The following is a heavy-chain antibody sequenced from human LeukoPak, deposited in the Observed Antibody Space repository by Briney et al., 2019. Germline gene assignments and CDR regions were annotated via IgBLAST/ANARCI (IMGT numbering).Heavy chain of an antibody. CDR3: ARDLYYDSSGYYYYYGMDV. CDR2: TSSSGDNT. D-gene: IGHD3-22*01. Sequence: GGSLRLSCAASGFTFSSYAMSWVRQAPGKGLEWVSATSSSGDNTYYADSVKGRFTISRDNSKNTLYLQMNSLRAEDTAVYYCARDLYYDSSGYYYYYGMDVWGQGTTVTVSS. CDR1: GFTFSSYA. V-gene: IGHV3-23*01. J-gene: IGHJ6*02.